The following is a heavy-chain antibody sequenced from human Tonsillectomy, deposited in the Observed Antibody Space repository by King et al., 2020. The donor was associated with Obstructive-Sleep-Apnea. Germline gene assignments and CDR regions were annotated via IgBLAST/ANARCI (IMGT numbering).Heavy chain of an antibody. J-gene: IGHJ4*02. Sequence: VQLVESGGGLVQPGGSLRLSCAASGFTFSSYAMSWVRQAPGKGLEWVSAISGSGGSTYYADSVKGRFTISRDNSKNTLYLQMNSLRAEDTAVYNCAKGDVHSSSWPDYFDYWGQGTLVTVSS. CDR3: AKGDVHSSSWPDYFDY. CDR2: ISGSGGST. D-gene: IGHD6-13*01. V-gene: IGHV3-23*04. CDR1: GFTFSSYA.